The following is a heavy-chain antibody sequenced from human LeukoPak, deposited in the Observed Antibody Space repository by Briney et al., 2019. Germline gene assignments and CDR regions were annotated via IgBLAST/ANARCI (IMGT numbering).Heavy chain of an antibody. V-gene: IGHV3-23*01. CDR2: ISGSGGST. J-gene: IGHJ4*02. Sequence: PGGSLRLSCAASGFTFSSYAMSWVRQAPGKGLEWVSAISGSGGSTYYADSVKGRFTISRDNSKNTLYLQMNSLRAEDTAVYYCAKWGRYSSGWYTIFWGRGTLVTVSS. D-gene: IGHD6-19*01. CDR1: GFTFSSYA. CDR3: AKWGRYSSGWYTIF.